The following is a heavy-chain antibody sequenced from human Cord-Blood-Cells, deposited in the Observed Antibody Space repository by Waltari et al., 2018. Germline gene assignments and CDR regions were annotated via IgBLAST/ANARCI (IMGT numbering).Heavy chain of an antibody. CDR2: ISYDGSNK. CDR3: ARLPAKQLDFDY. CDR1: GFTLSSSA. D-gene: IGHD6-6*01. J-gene: IGHJ4*02. V-gene: IGHV3-30-3*01. Sequence: QVQLVESGGGVGKPGRSLGISCAASGFTLSSSAMHWVRQAPGKGLEWVAVISYDGSNKYYADSVKGRFTISRDNSKNTLYLQMNSLRAEDTAVYYCARLPAKQLDFDYWGQGTLVTVSS.